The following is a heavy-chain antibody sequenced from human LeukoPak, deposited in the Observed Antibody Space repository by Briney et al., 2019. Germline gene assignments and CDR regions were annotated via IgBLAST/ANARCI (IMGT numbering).Heavy chain of an antibody. CDR3: ARSGSASWAD. V-gene: IGHV4-59*08. D-gene: IGHD1-26*01. Sequence: SETLSLTGTVSGGSISSYYWSWIRQPPGKGLESIGYIYYSGSTSYNPSLKSRVTISVDTSKNQFSLNLRSVTAADTAVYYCARSGSASWADWGQGTLVTVSS. J-gene: IGHJ4*02. CDR1: GGSISSYY. CDR2: IYYSGST.